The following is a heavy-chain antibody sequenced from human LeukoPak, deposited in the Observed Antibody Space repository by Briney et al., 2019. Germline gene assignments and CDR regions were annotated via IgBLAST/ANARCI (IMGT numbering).Heavy chain of an antibody. D-gene: IGHD1-26*01. CDR3: AKSSGSYGAFDI. Sequence: GGSLRLSCAASGFTFDDYAMHWVRQAPGKGLEWVSGISWNSGSIGYADSVKGRFTISRDNAKNSLYLQMNSLRAEDTALYYCAKSSGSYGAFDIWGQGTMVTVSS. V-gene: IGHV3-9*01. CDR2: ISWNSGSI. J-gene: IGHJ3*02. CDR1: GFTFDDYA.